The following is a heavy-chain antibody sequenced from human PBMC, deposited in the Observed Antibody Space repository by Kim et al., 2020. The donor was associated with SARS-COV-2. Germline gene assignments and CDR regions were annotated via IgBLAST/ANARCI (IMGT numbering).Heavy chain of an antibody. V-gene: IGHV3-73*01. J-gene: IGHJ4*02. CDR3: TTTYYDLDY. CDR1: GFTFSGSA. D-gene: IGHD3-22*01. Sequence: GGSLRLSCAASGFTFSGSAMHWVRQASGKGLEWVGRIRSKAKSYATAYAASVKGRFTISRDDSKNTAYLQMNSLKTEDTAVYYCTTTYYDLDYWGQGTLVTVSS. CDR2: IRSKAKSYAT.